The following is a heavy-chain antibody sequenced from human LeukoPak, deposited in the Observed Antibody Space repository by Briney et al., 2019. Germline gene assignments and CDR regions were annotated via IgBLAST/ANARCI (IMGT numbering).Heavy chain of an antibody. CDR2: ISSSSSYI. Sequence: PGGSLRLSCAASGFTFSSYSMNWVRQAPGKGLEWVSSISSSSSYIYYADSVKGRFTISRDNSKNIQYLQTRSLRAEDTAVYYCAKGRSFDSSGYLMYWGQGTLVTVSS. D-gene: IGHD3-22*01. V-gene: IGHV3-21*04. J-gene: IGHJ4*02. CDR3: AKGRSFDSSGYLMY. CDR1: GFTFSSYS.